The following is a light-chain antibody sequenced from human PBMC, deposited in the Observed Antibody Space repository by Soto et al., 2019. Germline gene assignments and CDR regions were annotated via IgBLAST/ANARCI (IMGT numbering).Light chain of an antibody. Sequence: DIQMTQSPPSLSASEGDRVTITCQASQDIGTYLNWYQHKPGTAPNLVIYDASNLETGVPSRFSGGGSGTDFTFTISSLRPEDIATYYCQHSNHLPLFGPGTKVDF. CDR1: QDIGTY. V-gene: IGKV1-33*01. CDR3: QHSNHLPL. CDR2: DAS. J-gene: IGKJ3*01.